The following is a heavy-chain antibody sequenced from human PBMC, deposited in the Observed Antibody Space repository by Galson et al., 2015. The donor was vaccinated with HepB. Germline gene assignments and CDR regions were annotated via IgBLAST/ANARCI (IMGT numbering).Heavy chain of an antibody. V-gene: IGHV3-15*07. CDR3: TTGGYFLDY. CDR1: GFTFSNAW. CDR2: IKSKPDGGTT. J-gene: IGHJ4*02. Sequence: CAASGFTFSNAWMNWVRQAPGKGLEWVGRIKSKPDGGTTDYAAPVKGRFTISRDDSKYTVYMQMNSLKTEDTAVYYCTTGGYFLDYWGQGTLVTVSS. D-gene: IGHD3-22*01.